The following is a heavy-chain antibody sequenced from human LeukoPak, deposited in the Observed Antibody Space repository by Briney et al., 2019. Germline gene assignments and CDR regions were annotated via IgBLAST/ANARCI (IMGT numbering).Heavy chain of an antibody. CDR3: RYSSSSYYYYMDV. CDR2: IKQDGSEK. CDR1: GFTFSSYW. Sequence: GGSLRLSCAASGFTFSSYWMSWVRQAPGNGLEWVANIKQDGSEKYYVDSVKGRFTISRDNAKNSLYLQMNSLRAEDTAVYYCRYSSSSYYYYMDVWGKGTTVTVSS. J-gene: IGHJ6*03. D-gene: IGHD6-6*01. V-gene: IGHV3-7*01.